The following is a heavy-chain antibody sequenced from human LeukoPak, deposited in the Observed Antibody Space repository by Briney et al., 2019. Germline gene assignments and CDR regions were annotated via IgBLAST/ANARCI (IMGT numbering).Heavy chain of an antibody. Sequence: AASVKVSCKASGYTFTGYYMHWVRQAPGQGLEWMRWINPNSGGTNYAQKFQGRVTMTRDTSISTAYMELSRLRSDDTAVYYCARDLRFLEWLPFDYWGQGTLVTVSS. D-gene: IGHD3-3*01. CDR2: INPNSGGT. CDR3: ARDLRFLEWLPFDY. CDR1: GYTFTGYY. V-gene: IGHV1-2*02. J-gene: IGHJ4*02.